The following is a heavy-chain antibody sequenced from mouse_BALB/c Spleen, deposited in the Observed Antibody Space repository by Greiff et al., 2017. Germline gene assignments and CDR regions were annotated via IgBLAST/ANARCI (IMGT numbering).Heavy chain of an antibody. CDR2: IYPGDGST. Sequence: QVQLQQSGPELVKPGASVKMSCKASGYTFTSYYIHWVKQRPGQGLEWIGWIYPGDGSTKYNEKFKGKTTLTADKSSSTAYMLLSSLTSEDSAIYFCARRWYGNYVYFDYWGQGTTLTVSS. V-gene: IGHV1S56*01. D-gene: IGHD2-10*02. CDR3: ARRWYGNYVYFDY. CDR1: GYTFTSYY. J-gene: IGHJ2*01.